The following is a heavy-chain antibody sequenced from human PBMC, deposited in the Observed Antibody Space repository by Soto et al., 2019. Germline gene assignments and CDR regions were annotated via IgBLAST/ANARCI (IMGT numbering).Heavy chain of an antibody. D-gene: IGHD1-1*01. CDR1: GYSVTSYL. CDR2: IYPGDSDT. V-gene: IGHV5-51*01. Sequence: GESLKISCKGSGYSVTSYLIGWVRQMPRKGLEWMGIIYPGDSDTRYSPSFQGQVTISADKSISTAYLQWSSLKASDTAMYYCASRNWRHDAFDIWGQGTMVTVSS. CDR3: ASRNWRHDAFDI. J-gene: IGHJ3*02.